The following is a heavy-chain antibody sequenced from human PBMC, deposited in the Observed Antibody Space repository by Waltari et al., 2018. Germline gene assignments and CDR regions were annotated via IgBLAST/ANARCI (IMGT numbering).Heavy chain of an antibody. Sequence: QVQLVQSGAEVKKPGSSVKVSCKASGGTFSSYAISWVRQAPGQGLEWMGGIIPILGIANYAQKFQGRVTITADKSTSTAYMELSSLRSEDTAVYYCARGGNNYYDSSGYYSEFDPWGQGTLVTVSS. V-gene: IGHV1-69*10. J-gene: IGHJ5*02. CDR3: ARGGNNYYDSSGYYSEFDP. CDR2: IIPILGIA. CDR1: GGTFSSYA. D-gene: IGHD3-22*01.